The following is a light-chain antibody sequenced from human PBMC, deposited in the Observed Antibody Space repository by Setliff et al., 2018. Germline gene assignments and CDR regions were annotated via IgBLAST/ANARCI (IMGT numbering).Light chain of an antibody. V-gene: IGKV3-15*01. Sequence: ELVMTQSPATLSVSPGESATLSCRASQRVGYNLAWYQQKPGQLPRLLIYGAFLRATGVPARFTGSGSETEFTLTISSLQSEDFAVHYCQQYTNRPPELTFGGGTKVDIK. J-gene: IGKJ4*01. CDR1: QRVGYN. CDR2: GAF. CDR3: QQYTNRPPELT.